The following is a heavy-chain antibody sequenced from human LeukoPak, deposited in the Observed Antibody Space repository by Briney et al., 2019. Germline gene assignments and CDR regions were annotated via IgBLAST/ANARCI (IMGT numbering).Heavy chain of an antibody. CDR1: GDSVSSNSAA. CDR3: AKDHNPTDGHWLAYFDS. Sequence: SQTLSLTCAISGDSVSSNSAAWNWIRQSPSRGLEWLGRTYYRSKWYNDYAVSVKSRITINPDTSKNQFSLQLNSVTPEDTAVYYCAKDHNPTDGHWLAYFDSWGQGTLITVSS. V-gene: IGHV6-1*01. J-gene: IGHJ4*02. D-gene: IGHD6-19*01. CDR2: TYYRSKWYN.